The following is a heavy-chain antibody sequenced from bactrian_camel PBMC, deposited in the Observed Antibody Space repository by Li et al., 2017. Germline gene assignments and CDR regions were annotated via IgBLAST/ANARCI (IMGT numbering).Heavy chain of an antibody. J-gene: IGHJ6*01. D-gene: IGHD2*01. V-gene: IGHV3S54*01. CDR2: IYTGGSST. CDR3: AADPSGGYCLPRPSLFNT. CDR1: GATRNC. Sequence: HVQLVESGGGSVQDGGSLRLPCQVYGATRNCMGWFRQAPGKEREGVAVIYTGGSSTYYVDSVKGRFTISQNNAQTRVYLQMNNLKPEDTAMYYCAADPSGGYCLPRPSLFNTWGQGTQVTVS.